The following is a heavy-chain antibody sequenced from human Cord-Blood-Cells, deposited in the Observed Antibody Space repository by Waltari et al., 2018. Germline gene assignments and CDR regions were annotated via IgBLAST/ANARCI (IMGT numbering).Heavy chain of an antibody. Sequence: QVQLVQSGAEVKKPGSSVKVSCKASGGTFSSYAISWVRQAPGQGLEWSGGICPIFGTANYAQKFQGRVTITADESTGTAYMELSSLRSEDTAVYYCARGRYGSGSYYNVDYWGQGTLVTVSS. J-gene: IGHJ4*02. CDR2: ICPIFGTA. CDR1: GGTFSSYA. D-gene: IGHD3-10*01. CDR3: ARGRYGSGSYYNVDY. V-gene: IGHV1-69*01.